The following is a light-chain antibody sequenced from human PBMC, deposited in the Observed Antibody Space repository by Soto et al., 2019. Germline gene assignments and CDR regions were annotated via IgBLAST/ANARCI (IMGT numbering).Light chain of an antibody. Sequence: EIVLTQSPGTLSLSPGEGATLSCRASQSVSNNYLAWYQQKPGQAPRLLIYGASNRATGIPDRFSGSGSGTDFTLTISRLEPEDFAVYYCQQYGSSPFTFGGGTKVDI. J-gene: IGKJ4*01. CDR1: QSVSNNY. V-gene: IGKV3-20*01. CDR3: QQYGSSPFT. CDR2: GAS.